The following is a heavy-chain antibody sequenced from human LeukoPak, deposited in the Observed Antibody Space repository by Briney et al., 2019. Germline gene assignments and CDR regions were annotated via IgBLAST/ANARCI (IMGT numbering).Heavy chain of an antibody. CDR2: IYYNGNT. D-gene: IGHD5-24*01. V-gene: IGHV4-59*01. Sequence: SETLSLTCTVSGGSISSYYWNWIRQPPGKGLEYIGYIYYNGNTNYNPSLKSRVIISVDTSKNQFSLELSSVTAADTAVYYCARGLSRWLHPRGFDYWGQGTLVIVSS. CDR1: GGSISSYY. CDR3: ARGLSRWLHPRGFDY. J-gene: IGHJ4*02.